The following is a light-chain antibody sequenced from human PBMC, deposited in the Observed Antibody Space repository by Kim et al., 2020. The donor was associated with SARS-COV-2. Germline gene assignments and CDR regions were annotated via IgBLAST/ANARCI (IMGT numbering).Light chain of an antibody. V-gene: IGKV1-6*01. CDR1: QGIRND. Sequence: ASVRDRVTITCRASQGIRNDLGWYQQTPGKAPNLLIYAASNLQSGVPSRFSGSGSGTDFTLTISSLQPEDFATYYCLQDYTYPRTFGQGTKVDIK. CDR2: AAS. J-gene: IGKJ1*01. CDR3: LQDYTYPRT.